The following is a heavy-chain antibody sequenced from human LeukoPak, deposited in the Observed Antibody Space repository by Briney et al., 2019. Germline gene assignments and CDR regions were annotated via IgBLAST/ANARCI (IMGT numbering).Heavy chain of an antibody. J-gene: IGHJ4*02. CDR3: ARLDGGNY. D-gene: IGHD3-16*01. CDR1: GFTFSSYW. CDR2: IKSDGSST. V-gene: IGHV3-74*01. Sequence: GGSLRLSCAASGFTFSSYWMHWVRQAPGKGLVWVSRIKSDGSSTSYADSVEGRFTISRDNAKNTLYLQMSSLRAEDTAVYYCARLDGGNYWSQGTLVTVSS.